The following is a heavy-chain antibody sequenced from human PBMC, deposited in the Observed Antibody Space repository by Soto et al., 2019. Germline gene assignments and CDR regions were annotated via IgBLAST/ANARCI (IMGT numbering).Heavy chain of an antibody. J-gene: IGHJ4*02. CDR3: AHGTSSLNTAYDY. CDR1: GFSVRSSGVA. Sequence: QITLKESGPTLVTPTQTLTLTCAFSGFSVRSSGVAVCWIRQPPGKALEWLALLYWDNDKRYRPSLKSKLTIASDTSKNQVVLTMTNVGPADTSTYFCAHGTSSLNTAYDYWGQGTLVTVAS. CDR2: LYWDNDK. D-gene: IGHD2-21*01. V-gene: IGHV2-5*02.